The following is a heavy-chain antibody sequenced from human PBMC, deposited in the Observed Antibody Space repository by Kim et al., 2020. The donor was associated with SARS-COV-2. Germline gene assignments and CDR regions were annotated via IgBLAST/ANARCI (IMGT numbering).Heavy chain of an antibody. CDR2: IIPIFGTA. CDR3: ASWPQGGSGSWYFDY. J-gene: IGHJ4*02. Sequence: SVKVSCKASGGTFSSYAISWVRQAPGQGLEWMGGIIPIFGTANYAQKFQGRVTITADESTSTAYMELSSLRSEDTAVYYCASWPQGGSGSWYFDYWGQGTLVTVAS. V-gene: IGHV1-69*13. CDR1: GGTFSSYA. D-gene: IGHD3-10*01.